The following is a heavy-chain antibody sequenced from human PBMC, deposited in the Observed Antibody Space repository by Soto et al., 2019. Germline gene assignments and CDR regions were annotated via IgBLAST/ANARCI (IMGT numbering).Heavy chain of an antibody. D-gene: IGHD2-15*01. CDR3: ARVEAAKFFAH. J-gene: IGHJ4*02. CDR1: NYSISSGYY. CDR2: IFHTGST. Sequence: SETLSLTFAVSNYSISSGYYWGWIRQPPEKGLEYIGSIFHTGSTYYNPSLKSRVIISVDTSKNQFSLRLNSVTAADTAVYFCARVEAAKFFAHWGQGTLVTVSS. V-gene: IGHV4-38-2*01.